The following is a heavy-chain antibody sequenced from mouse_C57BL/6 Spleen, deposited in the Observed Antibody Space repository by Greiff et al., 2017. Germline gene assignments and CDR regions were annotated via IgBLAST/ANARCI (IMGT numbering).Heavy chain of an antibody. V-gene: IGHV1-26*01. D-gene: IGHD2-1*01. Sequence: VQLQQSGPELVKPGASVKISCKASGYTFTDYYMNWVKQSHGKSLEWIGDINPNNGGTSYNQKFKGKATLTVDKSSSTAYMELRSLTSEDSAVYYCARPYYGNFYYFDYWGQGTTLTVSS. CDR1: GYTFTDYY. CDR2: INPNNGGT. J-gene: IGHJ2*01. CDR3: ARPYYGNFYYFDY.